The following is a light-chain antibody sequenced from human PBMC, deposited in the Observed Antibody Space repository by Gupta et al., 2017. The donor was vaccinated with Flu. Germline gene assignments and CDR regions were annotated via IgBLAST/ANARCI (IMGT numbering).Light chain of an antibody. CDR3: GTWDTNGRAWV. CDR2: EDI. Sequence: KVTIACSGSSSNIENNFVSWYQQLPGTAPNLLIYEDIKRPSGIPDRFSASKSGTSATLAITGLQTGEEADYYCGTWDTNGRAWVFGGGTKVTVL. V-gene: IGLV1-51*01. J-gene: IGLJ3*02. CDR1: SSNIENNF.